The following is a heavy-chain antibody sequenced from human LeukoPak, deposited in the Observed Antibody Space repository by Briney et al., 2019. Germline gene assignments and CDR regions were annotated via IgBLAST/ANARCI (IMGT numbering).Heavy chain of an antibody. CDR1: GFTFSSYE. CDR2: ISSSGSTI. Sequence: GGSLRLSCAASGFTFSSYEMNWVRQAPGKGLGWVSYISSSGSTIYYADSVKGRFTISRDNAKNSLYLQMNSLRAEDTAVYYCASLRDGGIAVADPLDYWGQGTLVTVSS. J-gene: IGHJ4*02. CDR3: ASLRDGGIAVADPLDY. V-gene: IGHV3-48*03. D-gene: IGHD6-19*01.